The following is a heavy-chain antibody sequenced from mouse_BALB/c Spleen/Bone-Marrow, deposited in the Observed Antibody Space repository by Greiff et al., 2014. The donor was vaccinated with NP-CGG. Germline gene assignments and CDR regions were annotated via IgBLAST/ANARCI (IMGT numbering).Heavy chain of an antibody. CDR1: GFSLTSYG. CDR3: ARTLRLRDYFDY. J-gene: IGHJ2*01. D-gene: IGHD1-2*01. V-gene: IGHV2-9*02. CDR2: IWAGGIT. Sequence: VNLVESGPGLVAPSQSLSITCTVSGFSLTSYGVHWVHQPPGKGLEWLGVIWAGGITNYNSALMSRLSISKDNSKSQVFLKMNSLQTDDTAMYYCARTLRLRDYFDYWGQGTTLTVSS.